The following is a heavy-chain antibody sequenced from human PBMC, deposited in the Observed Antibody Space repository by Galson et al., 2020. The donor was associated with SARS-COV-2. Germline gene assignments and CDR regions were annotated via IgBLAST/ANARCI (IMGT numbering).Heavy chain of an antibody. J-gene: IGHJ6*02. CDR2: IKQDGSEK. D-gene: IGHD6-19*01. CDR1: GFTFRNYW. Sequence: GGSLRLSCAASGFTFRNYWMTWVRQAPGKGLEWVANIKQDGSEKYYVDSVKGRFSISRDNAKNSLYLQMNSLRAEDTAVYYCGREGEQWLVRVQLGYYGMDVWGQGTTVTVSS. V-gene: IGHV3-7*01. CDR3: GREGEQWLVRVQLGYYGMDV.